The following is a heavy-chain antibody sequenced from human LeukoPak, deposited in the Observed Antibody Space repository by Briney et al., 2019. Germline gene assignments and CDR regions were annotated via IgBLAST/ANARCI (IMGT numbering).Heavy chain of an antibody. Sequence: PGGSLRLSCAASGFTFSDYGMHWVRQAPGKGLEWVAFIRNDGSYEYYPDSVKGRFTISRDNSRNALFLQMNSLRAEDTAVYYCAKGGSPSHNCFNSCGQGTLVTVSS. CDR3: AKGGSPSHNCFNS. D-gene: IGHD2-15*01. CDR1: GFTFSDYG. V-gene: IGHV3-30*02. CDR2: IRNDGSYE. J-gene: IGHJ5*01.